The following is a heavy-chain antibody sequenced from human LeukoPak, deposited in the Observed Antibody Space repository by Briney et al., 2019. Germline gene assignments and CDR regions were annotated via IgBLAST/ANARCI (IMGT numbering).Heavy chain of an antibody. CDR2: IKQDGSEQ. Sequence: GGSLTLSCAASGFTFSSYSMNCVRQAPGKGLECVAIIKQDGSEQYYVDSVKGRFTISRDNAKNSLYLQMSSLRAEDTAVYYCASGAPGTRDYWGQGTLVTVSS. J-gene: IGHJ4*02. CDR1: GFTFSSYS. D-gene: IGHD2-2*01. CDR3: ASGAPGTRDY. V-gene: IGHV3-7*05.